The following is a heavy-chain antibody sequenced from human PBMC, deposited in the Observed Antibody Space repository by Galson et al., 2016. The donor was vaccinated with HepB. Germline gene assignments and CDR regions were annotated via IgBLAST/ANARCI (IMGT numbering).Heavy chain of an antibody. Sequence: SLRLSCAAPGFTFSSYAMSWVRQAPGKGLEWVSSSGSGGPTYYADSVKGRFTISRDNSKNTLFLQMHSLRADDTAVYYCAKSVLEYDILTGYYRRGADYWGQGTLATVSS. V-gene: IGHV3-23*01. CDR3: AKSVLEYDILTGYYRRGADY. J-gene: IGHJ4*02. CDR1: GFTFSSYA. D-gene: IGHD3-9*01. CDR2: SGSGGPT.